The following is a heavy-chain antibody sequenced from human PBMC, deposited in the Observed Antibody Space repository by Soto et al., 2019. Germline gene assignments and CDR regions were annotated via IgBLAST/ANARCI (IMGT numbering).Heavy chain of an antibody. CDR2: TYHRGST. J-gene: IGHJ4*02. CDR3: ARIGGYHGPLDY. V-gene: IGHV4-59*01. D-gene: IGHD3-16*02. Sequence: LSLTCSVSGVSISSYFWTWIRQPPGRGLEWIGYTYHRGSTNYSPSLKSRVAIALDTSENQFSLKVSSVTAADTAVYYCARIGGYHGPLDYWGQGTPVTESS. CDR1: GVSISSYF.